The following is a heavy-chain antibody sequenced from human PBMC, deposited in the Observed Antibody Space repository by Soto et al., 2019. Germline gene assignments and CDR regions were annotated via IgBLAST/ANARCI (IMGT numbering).Heavy chain of an antibody. D-gene: IGHD2-2*01. CDR3: ATSQYCSSTTCYLAY. CDR1: GYTFASHA. Sequence: QVQPVQSGAEVKKPGASVKVSCKASGYTFASHAMHWVRQAPGQRLEWMGWINSGNGDTKYSQKFQGRVTITRDTSASTAYMELGSLRSEDTAVYYCATSQYCSSTTCYLAYWGQGTLVTVSS. CDR2: INSGNGDT. V-gene: IGHV1-3*01. J-gene: IGHJ4*02.